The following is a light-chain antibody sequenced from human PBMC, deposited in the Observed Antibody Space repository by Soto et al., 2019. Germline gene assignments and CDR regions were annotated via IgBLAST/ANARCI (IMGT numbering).Light chain of an antibody. CDR2: EVT. CDR1: SSDVGAYSY. J-gene: IGLJ2*01. V-gene: IGLV2-8*01. Sequence: QSALTQPPSASGSPGQSVTISCTGTSSDVGAYSYVSWYQQRPGKAPKLMIYEVTKRPSGVPDRFSGSKSGNTASLTVSGLQAEDEADYYCSSYAKTISVVFGGGTKLTVL. CDR3: SSYAKTISVV.